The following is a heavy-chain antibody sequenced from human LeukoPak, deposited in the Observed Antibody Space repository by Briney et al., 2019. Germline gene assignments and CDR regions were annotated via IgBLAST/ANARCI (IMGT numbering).Heavy chain of an antibody. CDR2: MNPNSGNT. Sequence: GASVKVSCKASGYTFTSYDTNWVRQATGQGLEWMGWMNPNSGNTGYAQKFQGRVTMTRNTSISTAYMELSSLRSEDTAVYYCARGMGYDYVWGSYRYELFDPWGQGTLVTVSS. D-gene: IGHD3-16*02. CDR1: GYTFTSYD. CDR3: ARGMGYDYVWGSYRYELFDP. V-gene: IGHV1-8*01. J-gene: IGHJ5*02.